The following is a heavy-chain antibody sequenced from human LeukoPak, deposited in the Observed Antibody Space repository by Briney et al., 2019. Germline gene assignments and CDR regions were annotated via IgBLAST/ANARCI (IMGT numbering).Heavy chain of an antibody. CDR1: RASISIYS. Sequence: SETLSLTCTVSRASISIYSWSWIRLPPGQGLEWLGYIYYSGSPNYNPSLKNRVTMSVDTSRNQFSLRVNSVTAADTAVYYCAKSNRYCDTASCYEAFDIWGQGTMVTVSS. J-gene: IGHJ3*02. D-gene: IGHD2-2*01. CDR3: AKSNRYCDTASCYEAFDI. CDR2: IYYSGSP. V-gene: IGHV4-59*03.